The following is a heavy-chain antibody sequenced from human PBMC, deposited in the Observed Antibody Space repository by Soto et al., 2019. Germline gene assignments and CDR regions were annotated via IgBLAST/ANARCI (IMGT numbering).Heavy chain of an antibody. CDR3: ARASSWIQPPYGMDV. CDR2: IYSGGST. Sequence: GGSLRLSCAASGFTVSSNYMSWVRQAPGKGLEWVSVIYSGGSTYYADSVKGRFTISRDNSKNTLYLQMNSLRAEDTAVYYCARASSWIQPPYGMDVWGQGTTVTVSS. CDR1: GFTVSSNY. D-gene: IGHD5-18*01. V-gene: IGHV3-53*01. J-gene: IGHJ6*02.